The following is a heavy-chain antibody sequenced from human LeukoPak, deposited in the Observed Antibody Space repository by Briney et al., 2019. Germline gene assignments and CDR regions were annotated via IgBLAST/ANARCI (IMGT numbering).Heavy chain of an antibody. CDR1: GFTFNNYC. CDR3: GRGNVPHCSGDCCDS. V-gene: IGHV3-33*01. D-gene: IGHD2-21*02. J-gene: IGHJ4*02. Sequence: TGGSLRLSCAASGFTFNNYCMHWVRQAPGKGLEWVGVIWFDGSNTRYADSVKGRFTIARDDSKNTVYLQMKSLRVEDTAVYYYGRGNVPHCSGDCCDSWGQGTLVTVSS. CDR2: IWFDGSNT.